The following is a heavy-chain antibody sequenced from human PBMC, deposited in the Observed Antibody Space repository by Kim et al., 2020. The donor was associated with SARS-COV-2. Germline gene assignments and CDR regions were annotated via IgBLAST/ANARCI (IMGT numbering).Heavy chain of an antibody. CDR3: ARVRGAAGPFYYYYYGMDV. D-gene: IGHD6-13*01. V-gene: IGHV3-11*01. J-gene: IGHJ6*02. CDR1: GFTFSDYY. Sequence: GESLRLSCAASGFTFSDYYMSWIRQAPGKGLEWVSYISSSGSTIYYADSVKGRFTISRDNAKNSLYLQMNSLRAEDTAVYYCARVRGAAGPFYYYYYGMDVWGQGTTVTVSS. CDR2: ISSSGSTI.